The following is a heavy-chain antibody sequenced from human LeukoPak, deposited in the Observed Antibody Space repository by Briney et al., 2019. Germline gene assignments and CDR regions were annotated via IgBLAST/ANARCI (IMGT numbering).Heavy chain of an antibody. D-gene: IGHD6-13*01. CDR2: IYYSGST. Sequence: NTSETLSLTCTVSGGSISSSSYYWGWIRQPPGKGLEWIGSIYYSGSTYYNPSLKSRVTISVDTSKNQFSLKLSSVTAADTAVYYCARHWQQWFDPWGQGTLVTVSS. J-gene: IGHJ5*02. V-gene: IGHV4-39*01. CDR1: GGSISSSSYY. CDR3: ARHWQQWFDP.